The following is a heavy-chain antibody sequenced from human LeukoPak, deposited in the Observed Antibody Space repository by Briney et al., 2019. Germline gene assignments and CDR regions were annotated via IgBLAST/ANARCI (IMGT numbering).Heavy chain of an antibody. Sequence: SETLSLTCTVSGGSVSSGSYYWSWIRQPPGKGLEWIGCIYYSGSTNYNPSLKSRVTISVDTSKNQFSLKLSSVTAADTAVYYCARDPVYDAFDIWGQGQWSPSLQ. V-gene: IGHV4-61*01. D-gene: IGHD2-8*01. CDR2: IYYSGST. J-gene: IGHJ3*02. CDR3: ARDPVYDAFDI. CDR1: GGSVSSGSYY.